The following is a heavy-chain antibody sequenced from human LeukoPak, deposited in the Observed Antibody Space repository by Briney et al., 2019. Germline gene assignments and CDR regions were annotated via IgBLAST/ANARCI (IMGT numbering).Heavy chain of an antibody. D-gene: IGHD2-8*01. CDR1: GGSISSYH. CDR3: ARVKQAGVSGYWFDP. V-gene: IGHV4-59*01. CDR2: IYYSGST. Sequence: PSETLSLTCTVSGGSISSYHWSWIRQPPGTGLEWIGYIYYSGSTNYSPSLKSRVTISVDTSKNQFPLKLNSVTAADTAVYYCARVKQAGVSGYWFDPWGQGTLVTVSS. J-gene: IGHJ5*02.